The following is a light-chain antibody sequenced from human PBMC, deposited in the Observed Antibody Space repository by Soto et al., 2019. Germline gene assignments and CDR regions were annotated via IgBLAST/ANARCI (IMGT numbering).Light chain of an antibody. J-gene: IGLJ3*02. CDR3: MCYAGGNNWV. CDR2: DVT. Sequence: QSALTQPPSASXXPGQSVTISCTGTSSDVGTHGYVSWYQQHAGKAPKLMIYDVTKRPSGVPDRFSGSKSANTASLTVSGLQAEDEADYYCMCYAGGNNWVFGGGTKVTVL. V-gene: IGLV2-8*01. CDR1: SSDVGTHGY.